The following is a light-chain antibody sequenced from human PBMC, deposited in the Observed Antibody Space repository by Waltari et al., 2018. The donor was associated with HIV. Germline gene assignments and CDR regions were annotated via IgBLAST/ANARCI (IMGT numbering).Light chain of an antibody. V-gene: IGLV1-44*01. CDR3: ASWDDSLNGPV. J-gene: IGLJ2*01. Sequence: QSVLTQPPSASGTPEQRVTISCSGSTSNIGRNTVSWFQQFPRTAPKVLIYGQNQRTSGVPDRFAGSKSGTSASLAISGLQSEDEADYDCASWDDSLNGPVFGGGTRLTVV. CDR1: TSNIGRNT. CDR2: GQN.